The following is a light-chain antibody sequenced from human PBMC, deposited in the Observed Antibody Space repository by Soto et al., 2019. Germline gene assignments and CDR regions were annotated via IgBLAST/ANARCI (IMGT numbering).Light chain of an antibody. CDR2: DAS. CDR3: HQRTTWPPGMHT. V-gene: IGKV3-11*01. J-gene: IGKJ2*01. CDR1: QSVNNN. Sequence: EIVLTQSPATLSLSPGERATRSCRASQSVNNNLAWYQQKPGQAPRLLIYDASNRATGILARFSGSGSGTDFTLTISSLEPEDFAVYYCHQRTTWPPGMHTFGQGTKLEIK.